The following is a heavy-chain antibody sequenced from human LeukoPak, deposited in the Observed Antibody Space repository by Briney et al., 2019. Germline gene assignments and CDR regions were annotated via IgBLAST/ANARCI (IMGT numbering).Heavy chain of an antibody. V-gene: IGHV3-23*01. D-gene: IGHD2-8*02. J-gene: IGHJ6*02. CDR1: GFTFTNYA. CDR3: VRDSRYCPDV. CDR2: ITDDAGDR. Sequence: GGSLRLSCAASGFTFTNYAMGWVRQTPDKGLEWVSAITDDAGDRYHADSVKGRFTISRDNSKNTLYLQMNSLRAEDTAVYYCVRDSRYCPDVWGQGTTVTVSS.